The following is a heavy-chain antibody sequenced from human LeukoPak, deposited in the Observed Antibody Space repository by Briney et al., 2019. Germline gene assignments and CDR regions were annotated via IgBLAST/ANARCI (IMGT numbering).Heavy chain of an antibody. J-gene: IGHJ3*02. Sequence: SSETLSLTCTVSGGSISSYYWSWIRQPPGKGLEWIGYVYYSGSTNYNPSLKSRVTISVDTSKNQLSLRLSSLTAADTAVYYCARDAAAVGPTPLTASDIWGQGTMVTVSS. CDR1: GGSISSYY. D-gene: IGHD1-26*01. V-gene: IGHV4-59*01. CDR2: VYYSGST. CDR3: ARDAAAVGPTPLTASDI.